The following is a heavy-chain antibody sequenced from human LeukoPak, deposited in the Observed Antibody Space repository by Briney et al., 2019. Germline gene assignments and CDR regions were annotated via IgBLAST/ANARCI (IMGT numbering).Heavy chain of an antibody. Sequence: GGSLRLSGAASGFTFSDYYMSWIRQAPGKGLEWVSYISSSGSTIYYADSVKGRFTISRDNAKNSLDLQMNSQRAEDTAVYYCARDSCTNGVCYSYFDYWGQGTLVTVSS. CDR3: ARDSCTNGVCYSYFDY. CDR2: ISSSGSTI. D-gene: IGHD2-8*01. V-gene: IGHV3-11*04. J-gene: IGHJ4*02. CDR1: GFTFSDYY.